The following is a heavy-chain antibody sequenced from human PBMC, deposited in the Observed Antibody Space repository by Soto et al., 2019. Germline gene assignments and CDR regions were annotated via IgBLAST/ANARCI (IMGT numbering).Heavy chain of an antibody. V-gene: IGHV2-70*02. CDR1: GFPLSTSGMC. CDR3: ARRGYSRNGYFDY. CDR2: IDWDDDK. Sequence: SGPTLVNPTQTLTLTCTFSGFPLSTSGMCVSWIRQPSGKALEWLARIDWDDDKYYSTSLKTRLTISKDTSKNQVVLTMTNMDPVDTAVYYCARRGYSRNGYFDYWGQGTLVTVSS. D-gene: IGHD5-12*01. J-gene: IGHJ4*02.